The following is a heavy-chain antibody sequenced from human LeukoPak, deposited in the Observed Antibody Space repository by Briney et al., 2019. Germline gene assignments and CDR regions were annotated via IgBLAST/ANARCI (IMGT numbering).Heavy chain of an antibody. V-gene: IGHV1-18*01. D-gene: IGHD3-10*01. Sequence: ASVKVSCKASGYTFTSYGISWVRRAPGQGLEGMGWISAYNGNTNYEQKLQGRVTMTTDTSTSTAYMELRSLRSDDTAVYYCAREITMVRGVTRRENNWFDPWGQGTLVTVSS. CDR3: AREITMVRGVTRRENNWFDP. CDR1: GYTFTSYG. J-gene: IGHJ5*02. CDR2: ISAYNGNT.